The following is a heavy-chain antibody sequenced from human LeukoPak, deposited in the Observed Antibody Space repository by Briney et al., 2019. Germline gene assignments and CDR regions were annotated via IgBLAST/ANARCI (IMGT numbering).Heavy chain of an antibody. V-gene: IGHV3-23*01. D-gene: IGHD3-22*01. Sequence: GGSLRLSCAASGFTFSSYAMSWVRQAPGKGLEWVSAISGSGGSTYYADSVKGRFTISRDNSKNTLYLQMNGLRAEDTAVYYCAKDLGHSSGYSWPLDYWGQGTLVTVSS. CDR2: ISGSGGST. CDR1: GFTFSSYA. CDR3: AKDLGHSSGYSWPLDY. J-gene: IGHJ4*02.